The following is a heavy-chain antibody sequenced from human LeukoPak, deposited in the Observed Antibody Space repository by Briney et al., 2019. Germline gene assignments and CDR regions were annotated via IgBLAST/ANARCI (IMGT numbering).Heavy chain of an antibody. D-gene: IGHD5-24*01. CDR2: IFFSGTT. CDR3: ARGGDGYNYGDY. V-gene: IGHV4-59*01. J-gene: IGHJ4*02. Sequence: SETLSLTCTVSGGSMKNYYSNWIRQPPGKGLEWIGYIFFSGTTRHNPSLSSRLTMSVDTSKNQFSPNLTSVTAADTAVYYCARGGDGYNYGDYWGQGTLVTVSS. CDR1: GGSMKNYY.